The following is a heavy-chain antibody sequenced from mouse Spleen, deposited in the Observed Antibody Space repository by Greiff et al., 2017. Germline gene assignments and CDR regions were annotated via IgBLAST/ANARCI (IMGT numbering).Heavy chain of an antibody. CDR2: ISSGSSTI. D-gene: IGHD2-1*01. Sequence: EVKLEESGGGLVKPGGSLKLSCAASGFTFSDYGMHWVRQAPEKGLEWVAYISSGSSTIYYADTVKGRFTISRDNAKNTLFLQMTSLRSEDTAMYYCARGDYGNYWFAYWGQGTLVTVSA. J-gene: IGHJ3*01. V-gene: IGHV5-17*01. CDR1: GFTFSDYG. CDR3: ARGDYGNYWFAY.